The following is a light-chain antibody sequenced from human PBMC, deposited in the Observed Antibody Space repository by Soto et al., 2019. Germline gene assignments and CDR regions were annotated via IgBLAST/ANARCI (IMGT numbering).Light chain of an antibody. V-gene: IGKV3-20*01. Sequence: EIVLTQFPGALSLSPGERVTLSCRASQTVSNTYLAWYQQKSGQAPKFLIYGPSNRATSIPDRFSGSGSGTYFTLTIIRLEPEDFAVYYCQQYGALPPTFGGGTKVEIK. CDR2: GPS. CDR3: QQYGALPPT. CDR1: QTVSNTY. J-gene: IGKJ4*01.